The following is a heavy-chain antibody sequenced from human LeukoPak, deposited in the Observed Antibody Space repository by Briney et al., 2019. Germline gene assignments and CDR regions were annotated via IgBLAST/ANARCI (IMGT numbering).Heavy chain of an antibody. CDR2: IYSDGST. Sequence: PGGSLRLSCAASGFTVSSNYMSWVRQAPGKGLEWVSIIYSDGSTYYADSVKGRFTISRDNSKNTLYLQMNSLRAEDTAVYYCARVTFNYFGSGDAVDIWGQGTMVTVSS. CDR1: GFTVSSNY. J-gene: IGHJ3*02. D-gene: IGHD3-10*01. CDR3: ARVTFNYFGSGDAVDI. V-gene: IGHV3-66*01.